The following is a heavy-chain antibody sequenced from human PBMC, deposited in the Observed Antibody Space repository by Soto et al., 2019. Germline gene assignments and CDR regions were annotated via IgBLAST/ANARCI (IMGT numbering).Heavy chain of an antibody. J-gene: IGHJ4*02. Sequence: PSETLSLTCAVSGGSISSGGYSWSWIRQPPGKGLEWIGYIYHSGSTYYNPSLKSRVTISVDRSKNQFSLKLTSVTAADTAVYYCARVKTGSAVTPPYFDYWGQGTLVTVSS. CDR1: GGSISSGGYS. CDR3: ARVKTGSAVTPPYFDY. V-gene: IGHV4-30-2*01. D-gene: IGHD3-10*01. CDR2: IYHSGST.